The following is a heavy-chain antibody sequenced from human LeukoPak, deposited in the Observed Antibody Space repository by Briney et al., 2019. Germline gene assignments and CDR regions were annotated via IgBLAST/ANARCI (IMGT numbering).Heavy chain of an antibody. D-gene: IGHD3-10*01. CDR2: IYSGGST. CDR3: ARVHYYESGEDY. V-gene: IGHV3-23*03. Sequence: GGSLRLSCEASGFTFSIYAMGWVRQAPGTGLEWVSVIYSGGSTYYADSVKGRFTISRDNAKNSLYLQMNSLRAEDTAVYYCARVHYYESGEDYWGQGTLVTVSS. J-gene: IGHJ4*02. CDR1: GFTFSIYA.